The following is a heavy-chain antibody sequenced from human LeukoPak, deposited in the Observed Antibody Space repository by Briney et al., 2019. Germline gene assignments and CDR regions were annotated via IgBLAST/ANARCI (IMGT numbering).Heavy chain of an antibody. Sequence: ASVKVSCKASGYTFTGYYMHWVRQAPGQGLEWMGWINPNSGGTNYAQKFQGRVTMTTDTSTSTAYMELRSLRSDDTAVYYCASGFLGGYDSNFDYWGQGTLVTVSS. CDR1: GYTFTGYY. CDR2: INPNSGGT. D-gene: IGHD5-12*01. CDR3: ASGFLGGYDSNFDY. J-gene: IGHJ4*02. V-gene: IGHV1-2*02.